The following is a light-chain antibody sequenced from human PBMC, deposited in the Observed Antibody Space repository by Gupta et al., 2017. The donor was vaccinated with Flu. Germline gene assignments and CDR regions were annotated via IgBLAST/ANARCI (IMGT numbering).Light chain of an antibody. CDR1: SNDVGGSKR. Sequence: VSGSPGQSVTISCTGSSNDVGGSKRVSWYQQRPGKAPKLILYDVTERPSGVPERFSGSKSGNTASLTISGLQADDEADYYCSSHAGRVTWVFGTGTTVTVL. CDR3: SSHAGRVTWV. CDR2: DVT. V-gene: IGLV2-11*01. J-gene: IGLJ1*01.